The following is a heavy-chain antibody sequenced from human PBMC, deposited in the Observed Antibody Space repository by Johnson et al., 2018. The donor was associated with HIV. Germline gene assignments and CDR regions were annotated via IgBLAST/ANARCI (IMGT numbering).Heavy chain of an antibody. CDR2: IKQDGSEK. Sequence: VQLVESWGGLVQPGGSLRLSCAASGFTFSSFWLSWVRQTPRKGLEWVANIKQDGSEKYYVGSVKGRFTISRDNDKNSLYLQMNSLRTEDTAVYYCARDRPYSDFWSAYSVHGAFDLWGQGTMVTVSS. V-gene: IGHV3-7*05. CDR1: GFTFSSFW. CDR3: ARDRPYSDFWSAYSVHGAFDL. J-gene: IGHJ3*01. D-gene: IGHD3-3*01.